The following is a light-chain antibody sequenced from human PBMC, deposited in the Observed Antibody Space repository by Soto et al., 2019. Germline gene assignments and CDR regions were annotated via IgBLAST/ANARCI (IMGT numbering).Light chain of an antibody. CDR2: STN. CDR1: SSNIGSNS. CDR3: AAWDDTLNGHVV. J-gene: IGLJ2*01. Sequence: QSVLTQPPSASGTPGQRVTISCSGSSSNIGSNSANWYQQLPGTAPKLVTYSTNQRPSGVPDRFSGSKSGTSASLAISDLQSEDEADYYCAAWDDTLNGHVVFGGGTKLTVL. V-gene: IGLV1-44*01.